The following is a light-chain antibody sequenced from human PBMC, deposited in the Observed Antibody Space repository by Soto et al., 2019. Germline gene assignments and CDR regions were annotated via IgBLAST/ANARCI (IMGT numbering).Light chain of an antibody. Sequence: EIVMTQSPATLSVSPGARATLSCRASHRVSSYLAWYQQKPGQAPRLLIFATSTRATGIPARFSGSGSGTEFTLTISSLEPEDFAVYYCQQRSNWPRTFGQGTKVDIK. CDR3: QQRSNWPRT. V-gene: IGKV3-11*01. CDR2: ATS. J-gene: IGKJ1*01. CDR1: HRVSSY.